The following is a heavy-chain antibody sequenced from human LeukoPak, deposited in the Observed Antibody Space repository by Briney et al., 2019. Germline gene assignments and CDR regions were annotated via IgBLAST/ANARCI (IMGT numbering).Heavy chain of an antibody. CDR3: ARDGGGTGYSSSGDYYMDV. D-gene: IGHD6-13*01. Sequence: ASVKVSCKASEYTFTSYYMHWVRQAPGQGLEWMGIINPSGGSTSYAQKFQGRVTMTRDMSTSTVYMELSSLRSEDTAVYYCARDGGGTGYSSSGDYYMDVWGKGTTVTVSS. J-gene: IGHJ6*03. V-gene: IGHV1-46*01. CDR1: EYTFTSYY. CDR2: INPSGGST.